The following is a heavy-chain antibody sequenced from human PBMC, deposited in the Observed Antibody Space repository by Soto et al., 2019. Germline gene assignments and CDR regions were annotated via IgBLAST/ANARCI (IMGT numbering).Heavy chain of an antibody. CDR1: GGSFRNYY. Sequence: SETLSLTCGVYGGSFRNYYWIWVRQPPGKGLEWIGEVNHSGEATYNPSLQSRITISLDASNNQFSLKMTSVTAADTAMYFCTREEWFPRYWFDPWGQGNQVTVSP. D-gene: IGHD3-3*01. CDR2: VNHSGEA. J-gene: IGHJ5*02. CDR3: TREEWFPRYWFDP. V-gene: IGHV4-34*01.